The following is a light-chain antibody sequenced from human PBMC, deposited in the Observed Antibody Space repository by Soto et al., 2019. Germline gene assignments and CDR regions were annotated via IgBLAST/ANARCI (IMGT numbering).Light chain of an antibody. J-gene: IGKJ3*01. CDR3: QNYGSSPFT. Sequence: ETVLTQSPGTLSLSPGERATLSCRASQSVSSSYLAWYQQKPGQTPRLLIYDASSRATGIPDRFSGSGSGTDFTLTISRLEPEDFAVYYCQNYGSSPFTFGPGTKVDIK. CDR2: DAS. CDR1: QSVSSSY. V-gene: IGKV3-20*01.